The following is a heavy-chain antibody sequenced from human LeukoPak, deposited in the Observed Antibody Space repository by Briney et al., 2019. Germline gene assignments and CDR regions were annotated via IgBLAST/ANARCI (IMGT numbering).Heavy chain of an antibody. Sequence: ASVKVSCKASGYTFTSYYISWVRQAPGQGLEWMGWISAYNGNTNYAQKLQGRVTMTTDTSTSTAYMELRSLRSDDTAVYYCARDYVWGSYRLGFDYWGQGTLVTVSS. J-gene: IGHJ4*02. CDR2: ISAYNGNT. D-gene: IGHD3-16*02. CDR1: GYTFTSYY. V-gene: IGHV1-18*01. CDR3: ARDYVWGSYRLGFDY.